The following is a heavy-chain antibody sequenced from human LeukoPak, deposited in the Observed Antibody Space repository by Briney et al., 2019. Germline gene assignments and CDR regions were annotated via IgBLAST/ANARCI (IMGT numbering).Heavy chain of an antibody. Sequence: ASVKVSCKASGYTFTSYYMHWVRQAPGQGLEWMGIINPSGGSTSYAQKFQGRVTMTRDTSTNTVYMELSSLRSEDTAVYYCARDCDSSGYYSYYFDYWGQGTLVTVSS. D-gene: IGHD3-22*01. J-gene: IGHJ4*02. CDR2: INPSGGST. CDR1: GYTFTSYY. CDR3: ARDCDSSGYYSYYFDY. V-gene: IGHV1-46*03.